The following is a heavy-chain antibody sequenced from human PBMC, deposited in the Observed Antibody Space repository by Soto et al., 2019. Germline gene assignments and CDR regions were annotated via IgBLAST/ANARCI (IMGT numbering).Heavy chain of an antibody. D-gene: IGHD2-2*01. Sequence: GESLKISCKASGYSFSDYWIGWVRQMPGRGLEWMGIIYPGDSDTRYSASFQGQVTISADKSISTTFLQWSSLKASDTAMYYCARRGQYSSTSHCRFDPCGQGTRVTVSS. CDR2: IYPGDSDT. V-gene: IGHV5-51*01. CDR1: GYSFSDYW. J-gene: IGHJ5*02. CDR3: ARRGQYSSTSHCRFDP.